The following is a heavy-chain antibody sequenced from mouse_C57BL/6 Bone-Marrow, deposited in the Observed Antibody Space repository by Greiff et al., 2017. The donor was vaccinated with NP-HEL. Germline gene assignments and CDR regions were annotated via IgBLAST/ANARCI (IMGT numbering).Heavy chain of an antibody. CDR3: ARRRRYFDV. J-gene: IGHJ1*03. CDR2: IDPSDSYT. V-gene: IGHV1-59*01. CDR1: GYTFTSYW. Sequence: QVQLQQSGAELVRPGTSVKLSCKASGYTFTSYWMHWVKQRPGQGLEWIGVIDPSDSYTNYNQKFKGKATLTVDTSSSTAYMQLSSLTSEDSAVYYCARRRRYFDVWGTGTTVTVSS.